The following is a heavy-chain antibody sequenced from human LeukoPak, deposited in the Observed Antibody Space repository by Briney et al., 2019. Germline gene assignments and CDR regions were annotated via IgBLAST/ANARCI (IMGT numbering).Heavy chain of an antibody. V-gene: IGHV4-61*01. Sequence: SETLSLTCTVSGGSISSSSYSWSWIRQPPGKGLEWIGYIYYSGSTNYSPSLKSRVTISVDTSKNQFSLKLSSVTAADTAVYYCAREEGGYSYGGYWYFDLWGRGTLVTVSS. D-gene: IGHD5-18*01. CDR3: AREEGGYSYGGYWYFDL. J-gene: IGHJ2*01. CDR1: GGSISSSSYS. CDR2: IYYSGST.